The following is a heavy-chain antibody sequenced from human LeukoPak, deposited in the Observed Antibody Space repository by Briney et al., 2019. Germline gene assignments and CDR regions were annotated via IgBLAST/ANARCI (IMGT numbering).Heavy chain of an antibody. Sequence: PGGSLRLSCVASGFIFSHYGMHWVRQAPGKGLERVAVIWSDGTNRFYADSVKGRFTISRDNSQNTVSLEMNSLRADDTAIYYCARDAQRGFDYSNSLKYWGHGTLVTVSS. CDR3: ARDAQRGFDYSNSLKY. CDR2: IWSDGTNR. CDR1: GFIFSHYG. V-gene: IGHV3-33*01. J-gene: IGHJ4*01. D-gene: IGHD4-11*01.